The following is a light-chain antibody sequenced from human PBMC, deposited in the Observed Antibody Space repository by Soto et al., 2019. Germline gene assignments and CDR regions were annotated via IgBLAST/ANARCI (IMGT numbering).Light chain of an antibody. CDR1: QSVATSQ. Sequence: EIVLTQSPGTLSLSPGERATLFCRASQSVATSQLSWYQQKPGQAPMLLVGASSRATGVPDRFIASGSGTDFTLTISRLEHEDFAVYYCQQFDSSPRTFGRGTTVEIK. V-gene: IGKV3-20*01. J-gene: IGKJ1*01. CDR3: QQFDSSPRT. CDR2: GAS.